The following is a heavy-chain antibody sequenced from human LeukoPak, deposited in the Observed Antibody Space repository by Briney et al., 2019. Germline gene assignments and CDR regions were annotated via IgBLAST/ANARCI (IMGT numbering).Heavy chain of an antibody. V-gene: IGHV4-61*02. Sequence: PSQTLSLTCTVSGGSISSGSYYWSWLRQPAGTGLEGIGRIYTSGSTNYNPSLKSRVTISVDTSKNQFSLKLSSVTAADTAVYYCARDQEMATTTGQNYYYYYGMDVWGQGTTVTVSS. J-gene: IGHJ6*02. CDR1: GGSISSGSYY. D-gene: IGHD5-24*01. CDR3: ARDQEMATTTGQNYYYYYGMDV. CDR2: IYTSGST.